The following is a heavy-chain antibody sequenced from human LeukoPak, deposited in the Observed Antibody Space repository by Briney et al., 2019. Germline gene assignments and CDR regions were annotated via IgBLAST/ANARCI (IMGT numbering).Heavy chain of an antibody. V-gene: IGHV1-24*01. CDR2: FDPEDGET. Sequence: ASVKVSCKVSGYTLTELSMHWVRQAPGKGLEWMGGFDPEDGETIYAQKFQGRVTMTEDTSTDTAYMELSSLRSEDTAVYDCATLVYYYDSSGYYGIPHFDYWGQGTLVTVSS. D-gene: IGHD3-22*01. J-gene: IGHJ4*02. CDR3: ATLVYYYDSSGYYGIPHFDY. CDR1: GYTLTELS.